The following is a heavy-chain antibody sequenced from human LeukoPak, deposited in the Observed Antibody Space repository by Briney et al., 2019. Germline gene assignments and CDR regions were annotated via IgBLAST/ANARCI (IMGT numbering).Heavy chain of an antibody. V-gene: IGHV3-74*01. CDR3: ARVGSIAAAGTSDY. J-gene: IGHJ4*02. CDR2: INGDGSFT. D-gene: IGHD6-13*01. CDR1: GFTFGSYW. Sequence: GGSLRLSCAASGFTFGSYWMHWVRQPPGKGLLWVSHINGDGSFTSSADSVKGRFTISRDNAKNSLSLQMNSLRAEDTAVYYCARVGSIAAAGTSDYWGQGTLVTVSS.